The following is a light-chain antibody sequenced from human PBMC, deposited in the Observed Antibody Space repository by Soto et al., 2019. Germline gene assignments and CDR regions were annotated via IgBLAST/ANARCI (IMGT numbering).Light chain of an antibody. Sequence: EIVMMQSPATLSVSPGERATLSCRASQSISSNLAWYQQKPGQAPRLLIYGASTRATGIPARFSGSGSGTEFTLTISSLQSEDFAVYYCQQYKNWLTWTFGQGTKVEIK. CDR2: GAS. J-gene: IGKJ1*01. CDR3: QQYKNWLTWT. CDR1: QSISSN. V-gene: IGKV3-15*01.